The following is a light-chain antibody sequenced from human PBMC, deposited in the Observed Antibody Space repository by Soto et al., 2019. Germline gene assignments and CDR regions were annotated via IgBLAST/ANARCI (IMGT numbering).Light chain of an antibody. CDR3: QHYNSYLVT. V-gene: IGKV1-17*01. J-gene: IGKJ4*01. Sequence: IQMTESPSSRSASVRYRVTITCRASQDIRNNLGWYQQKPGKAPKLLIYAASSLQSGVPSRFSGSGSGTEFTLTISSLQPDDFATYYCQHYNSYLVTFGGGTKVDIK. CDR2: AAS. CDR1: QDIRNN.